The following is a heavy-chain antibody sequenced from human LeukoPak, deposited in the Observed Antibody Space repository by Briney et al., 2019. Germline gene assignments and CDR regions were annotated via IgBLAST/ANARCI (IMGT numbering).Heavy chain of an antibody. D-gene: IGHD3-9*01. V-gene: IGHV3-30*18. Sequence: PGGSLRLSCAASRFTFSSYGMHWVRQAPGKGLEWVAVVSYDGSNKYYADSVKGRFTISRDNSKNTLYLQMNSLRAEDTAVYYCAKGGYYDILTGPFDYWGQGTLVTVSS. CDR2: VSYDGSNK. CDR1: RFTFSSYG. J-gene: IGHJ4*02. CDR3: AKGGYYDILTGPFDY.